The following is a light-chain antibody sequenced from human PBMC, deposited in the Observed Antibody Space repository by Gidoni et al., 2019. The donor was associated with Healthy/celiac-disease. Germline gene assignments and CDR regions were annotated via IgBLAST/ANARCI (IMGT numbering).Light chain of an antibody. Sequence: QSALTQPHSASGSPGQSVTISCTGTSSDVGGYNYVSWYQQHPGKAPKLMIYEVSKRPSGVPDRFSGSKSGNTASLTVSVLQAEDEADYYCSSYAGSNNFEVFGGGTKLTVL. CDR1: SSDVGGYNY. CDR2: EVS. V-gene: IGLV2-8*01. J-gene: IGLJ2*01. CDR3: SSYAGSNNFEV.